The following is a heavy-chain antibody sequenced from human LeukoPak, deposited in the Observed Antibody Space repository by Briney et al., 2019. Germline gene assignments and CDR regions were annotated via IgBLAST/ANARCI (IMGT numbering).Heavy chain of an antibody. CDR1: GFPVTSGHY. V-gene: IGHV4-38-2*02. Sequence: SETLSLTCSVSGFPVTSGHYRGWLRQPPGKGLEWIGTIYHTGSTNYNPSLQSRVTMSVDTSKNQFSLRLRSVTAADTAMYFCAREVPYYYFMDVWGKRTTVTVPS. CDR3: AREVPYYYFMDV. J-gene: IGHJ6*03. CDR2: IYHTGST.